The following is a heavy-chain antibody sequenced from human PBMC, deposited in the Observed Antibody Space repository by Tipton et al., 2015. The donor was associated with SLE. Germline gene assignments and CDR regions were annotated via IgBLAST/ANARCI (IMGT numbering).Heavy chain of an antibody. Sequence: LRLSCTVSGGPVSSGSYYWSWIRQPPGKGLEWIGYIYYSGSTNCNPSLKSRVTISVDTSKNQFSLKLSSVTAADTAVYYCARADSYFDYWGRGTLVTVSS. V-gene: IGHV4-61*01. CDR1: GGPVSSGSYY. CDR3: ARADSYFDY. J-gene: IGHJ4*02. CDR2: IYYSGST.